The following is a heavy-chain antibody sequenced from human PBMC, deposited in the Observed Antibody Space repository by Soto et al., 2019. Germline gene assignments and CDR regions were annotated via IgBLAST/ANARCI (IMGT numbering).Heavy chain of an antibody. Sequence: GGSLRLSCASSGFTFSNYGMHWVRQAPGKGPEWVAVIWYDGSNKYYADSVKGRFTISRDNSKNTLYLQMNSLRAEDTAVYYCASALETGDYWGQGTLVTVSS. V-gene: IGHV3-33*01. CDR2: IWYDGSNK. CDR3: ASALETGDY. D-gene: IGHD3-10*01. J-gene: IGHJ4*02. CDR1: GFTFSNYG.